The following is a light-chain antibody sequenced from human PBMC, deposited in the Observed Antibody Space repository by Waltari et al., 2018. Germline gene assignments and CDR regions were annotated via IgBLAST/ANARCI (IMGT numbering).Light chain of an antibody. CDR1: SSDIGGYNY. CDR2: DVS. CDR3: SSYADSNTLL. V-gene: IGLV2-11*01. Sequence: QAALTQPPSVSGSPGQSVTIPCTGTSSDIGGYNYVSWYQQHPGKAPKLMISDVSKRPSGVSDRFSGSKSGNTASLTISGLQAEDEADYYCSSYADSNTLLFGGGTRLTVL. J-gene: IGLJ2*01.